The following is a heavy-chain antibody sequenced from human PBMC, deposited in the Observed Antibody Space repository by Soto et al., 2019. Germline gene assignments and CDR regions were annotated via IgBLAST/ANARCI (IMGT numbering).Heavy chain of an antibody. CDR3: ARSRYKYYYDSSGYYSVGMDV. CDR1: GYTFTSYD. Sequence: EASVKVSCKASGYTFTSYDINWVRQATGQGLEWMGWMNPNSGNTGYAQKFQGRVTMIRNTSISTAYMELSSLRSEDTAVYYCARSRYKYYYDSSGYYSVGMDVWGQGTRVTVSS. CDR2: MNPNSGNT. J-gene: IGHJ6*02. D-gene: IGHD3-22*01. V-gene: IGHV1-8*01.